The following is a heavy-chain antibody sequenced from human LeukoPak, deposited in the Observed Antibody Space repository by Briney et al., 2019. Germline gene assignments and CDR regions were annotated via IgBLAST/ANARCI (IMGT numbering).Heavy chain of an antibody. CDR3: GRDRHWNQGNFDY. CDR1: GYTITGYY. V-gene: IGHV1-2*02. CDR2: INPNNGGT. J-gene: IGHJ4*02. D-gene: IGHD1-1*01. Sequence: ASVTVSCKAFGYTITGYYIHWVRQAPGQGLAWMGWINPNNGGTNSAQKFQGRVTMTRDTSIGTAYMELNRLTYDDTAVYYCGRDRHWNQGNFDYWGQGTLVTVSS.